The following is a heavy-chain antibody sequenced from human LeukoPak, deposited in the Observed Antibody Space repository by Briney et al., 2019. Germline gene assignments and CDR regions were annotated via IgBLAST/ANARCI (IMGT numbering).Heavy chain of an antibody. V-gene: IGHV3-72*01. Sequence: GGSLRLSCAVSGFTFSDYYMDWVRQAPGKGLEWVGRIRNKANSYTTEYAASVKGRFTISRDDSKNSLYLQMNSLKAEDTAVYYCARGVLWSGYFYFDYWGQGTLVTVSS. D-gene: IGHD3-3*01. CDR2: IRNKANSYTT. CDR3: ARGVLWSGYFYFDY. J-gene: IGHJ4*02. CDR1: GFTFSDYY.